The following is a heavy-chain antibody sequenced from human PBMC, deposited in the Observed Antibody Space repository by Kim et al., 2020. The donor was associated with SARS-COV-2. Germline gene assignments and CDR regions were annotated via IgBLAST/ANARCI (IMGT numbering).Heavy chain of an antibody. V-gene: IGHV3-23*01. CDR2: LSSTGVST. CDR1: GITFSKCA. Sequence: GGSLRLSCAASGITFSKCALTWVRQAPGKGLEWVSSLSSTGVSTYYAESVKGRFIMSGDKSKNTLYLQMNSLRADDTAVYYCATNSLAGDYDLAYWGQGTLVPVSS. D-gene: IGHD4-17*01. J-gene: IGHJ4*02. CDR3: ATNSLAGDYDLAY.